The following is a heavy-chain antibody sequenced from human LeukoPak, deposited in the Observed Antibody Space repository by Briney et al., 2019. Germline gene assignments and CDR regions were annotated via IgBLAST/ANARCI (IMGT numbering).Heavy chain of an antibody. CDR1: GYTFTDEY. Sequence: ASVKLSCKASGYTFTDEYIHWVRQVPGQGFEWMAWINPKNGATNVALKFRGRVTLTRDTSISTAYMAVSRLRSDDTAVYYCARDVGELRADYWGQGTLVTVSS. CDR2: INPKNGAT. CDR3: ARDVGELRADY. J-gene: IGHJ4*02. D-gene: IGHD1-26*01. V-gene: IGHV1-2*02.